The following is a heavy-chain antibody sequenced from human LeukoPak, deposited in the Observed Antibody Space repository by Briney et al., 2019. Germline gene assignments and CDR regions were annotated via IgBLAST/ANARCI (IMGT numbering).Heavy chain of an antibody. V-gene: IGHV4-38-2*02. Sequence: SETLSLTCSVSGYSISSDCYWAWIRQPPGQGLEWIGGIYHSGYPYYYPSLKSRVTLSVDTSKNQFSLRLSSVTAADTAVYYCARAPRDSNGYYMRSFDSWGQGTLVIVSS. D-gene: IGHD3-22*01. CDR1: GYSISSDCY. CDR3: ARAPRDSNGYYMRSFDS. CDR2: IYHSGYP. J-gene: IGHJ4*02.